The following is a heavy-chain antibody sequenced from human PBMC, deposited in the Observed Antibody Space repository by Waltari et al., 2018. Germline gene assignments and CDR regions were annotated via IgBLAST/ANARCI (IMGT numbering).Heavy chain of an antibody. CDR1: GFTFSTFW. D-gene: IGHD1-26*01. CDR3: ARGVLGGNYCYILDV. V-gene: IGHV3-7*01. CDR2: MNQDGSMK. J-gene: IGHJ6*02. Sequence: EVQVVESGGGLVQPGGSLRLSCAASGFTFSTFWLYWVRQAPGKGLEWVANMNQDGSMKNYVDSVKGRFTISRDNARNSLYLQMDSLRVDDTAMYYCARGVLGGNYCYILDVWGQGTPVTVSS.